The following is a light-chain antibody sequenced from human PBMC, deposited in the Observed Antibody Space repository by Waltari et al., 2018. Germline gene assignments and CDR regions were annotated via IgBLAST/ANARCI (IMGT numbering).Light chain of an antibody. J-gene: IGLJ2*01. CDR1: SSDVGRYNL. CDR3: CSYAGSSTLV. CDR2: EGS. Sequence: QSALTQPASVSGSPGPSITISCTGTSSDVGRYNLVSWYQQPPGKAPKLMIYEGSKRPSGFSNRFSGSKSGNTASLTISGLQAEDEADYYCCSYAGSSTLVFGGGTKLTVL. V-gene: IGLV2-23*01.